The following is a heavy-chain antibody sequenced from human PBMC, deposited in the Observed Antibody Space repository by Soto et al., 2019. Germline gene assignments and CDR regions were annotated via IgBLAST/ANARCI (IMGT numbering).Heavy chain of an antibody. Sequence: SETLSLTCTVSGGSISSYYWSWIRQPPGKGLEWIGYIYYSGSTNYNPSLESRVTISVDTSKNQFSLKLSSVTAADTAVYYCARGLITGSHYSGGWYYFDSWGQGTQVTVSS. CDR1: GGSISSYY. CDR2: IYYSGST. V-gene: IGHV4-59*12. D-gene: IGHD6-19*01. J-gene: IGHJ4*02. CDR3: ARGLITGSHYSGGWYYFDS.